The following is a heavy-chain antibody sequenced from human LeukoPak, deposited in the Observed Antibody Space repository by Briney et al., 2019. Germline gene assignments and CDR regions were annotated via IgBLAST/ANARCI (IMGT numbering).Heavy chain of an antibody. J-gene: IGHJ4*02. D-gene: IGHD6-19*01. CDR1: GFTFSSYA. V-gene: IGHV3-23*01. CDR2: ISGSGGST. CDR3: AKPLGNINTVAVAFDY. Sequence: GWSLRLSCAASGFTFSSYAMSWVRQAPGKGLEWVSGISGSGGSTYYADSVKGRFTISRDNSKNTLYLQMNGLRAEDTAVYYCAKPLGNINTVAVAFDYWGQGTLVTVSS.